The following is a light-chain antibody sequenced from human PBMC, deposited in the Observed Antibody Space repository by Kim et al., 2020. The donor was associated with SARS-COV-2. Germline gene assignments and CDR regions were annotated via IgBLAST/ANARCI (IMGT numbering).Light chain of an antibody. CDR3: QQDNGY. CDR1: QSISTW. Sequence: DIQMTQSPSTLSASVGDRVTITCRASQSISTWLAWYQQKPGKAPKLLIYGASSLEGGVPSRFSGSGSGTVFTLTISSLQPDDFATYYGQQDNGYFGGGTKVDIK. J-gene: IGKJ4*01. CDR2: GAS. V-gene: IGKV1-5*01.